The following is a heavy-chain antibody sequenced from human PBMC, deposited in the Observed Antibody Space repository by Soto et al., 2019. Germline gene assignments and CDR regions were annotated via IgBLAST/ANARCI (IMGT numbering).Heavy chain of an antibody. V-gene: IGHV4-59*01. Sequence: PETLSLPCTVSGCCISSYYWRWIRQPPGKGLEWIGYIYYSGSTNYNPSLKSRVTISVDTSKNQFSLKLSSVTAADTAVYYCARGGVGATTGFDYWGQGTLVTGSS. J-gene: IGHJ4*02. CDR1: GCCISSYY. CDR3: ARGGVGATTGFDY. D-gene: IGHD1-26*01. CDR2: IYYSGST.